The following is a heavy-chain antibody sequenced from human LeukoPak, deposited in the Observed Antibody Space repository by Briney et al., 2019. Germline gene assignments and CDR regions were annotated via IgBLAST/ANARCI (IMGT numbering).Heavy chain of an antibody. V-gene: IGHV1-18*04. CDR3: ARAPLIYIAVAEIDY. Sequence: ASVKVSCKASGYTFTGYYMHWVRQAPGQGLEWMGWISAYNGNTNYAQKLQGRVTMTTDTSTSTAYMELRSLRSDDTAVYYCARAPLIYIAVAEIDYWGQGTLVAVSS. J-gene: IGHJ4*02. CDR2: ISAYNGNT. CDR1: GYTFTGYY. D-gene: IGHD6-19*01.